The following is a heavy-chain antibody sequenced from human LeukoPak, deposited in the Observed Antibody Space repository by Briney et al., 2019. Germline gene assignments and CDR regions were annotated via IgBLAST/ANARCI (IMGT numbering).Heavy chain of an antibody. CDR1: GGSFSGYY. CDR3: ARADYGGNTAYYSDY. V-gene: IGHV4-34*01. D-gene: IGHD4-23*01. CDR2: INHSGST. J-gene: IGHJ4*02. Sequence: SETLSLTCAVYGGSFSGYYWSWIRQPPGKGLEWIGEINHSGSTNYNPSLKSRVTISVDTSKNQFSLKLSSVTAADTAVYYCARADYGGNTAYYSDYWGQGTLVTVSS.